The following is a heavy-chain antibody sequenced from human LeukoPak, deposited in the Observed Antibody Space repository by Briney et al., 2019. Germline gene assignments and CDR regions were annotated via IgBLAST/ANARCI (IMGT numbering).Heavy chain of an antibody. D-gene: IGHD2-21*01. J-gene: IGHJ4*02. V-gene: IGHV3-23*01. CDR3: AKAPVTSCRGAYCYPFDS. CDR1: GFTLSTYA. CDR2: TSSSDAGT. Sequence: GGSLRLSCAASGFTLSTYAMSWVRQTPGKGLEWVAATSSSDAGTYHADSVRGRFTISRDNSKNTLYLQMNSLRAEDAAVYFCAKAPVTSCRGAYCYPFDSWGQGTLSPSPQ.